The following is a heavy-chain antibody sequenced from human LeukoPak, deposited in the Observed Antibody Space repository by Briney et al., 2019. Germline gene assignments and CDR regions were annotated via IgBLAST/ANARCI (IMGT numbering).Heavy chain of an antibody. V-gene: IGHV1-69*13. CDR3: ARTLRSGGGVTFYYYYYGMDV. Sequence: SVQDSCKASGGTFISYAISWVRQAPGQGLEWMGGIIPFFGTANYAQKFQGRVTITADESTSTAYMELSSLRSEDTAVYYCARTLRSGGGVTFYYYYYGMDVWGQGTTVTVSS. CDR2: IIPFFGTA. CDR1: GGTFISYA. J-gene: IGHJ6*02. D-gene: IGHD3-16*01.